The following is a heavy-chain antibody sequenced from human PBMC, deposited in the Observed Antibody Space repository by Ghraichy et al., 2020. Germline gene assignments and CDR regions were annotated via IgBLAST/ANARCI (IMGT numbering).Heavy chain of an antibody. V-gene: IGHV4-59*01. CDR3: ARGYYDFWSGYYTANWFDP. J-gene: IGHJ5*02. CDR1: GGSISSYY. Sequence: ESLNISCTVSGGSISSYYWSWIRQPPGKGLEWIGYIYYSGSTNYNPSLKSRVTISVDTSKNQFSLKLSSVTAADTAVYYCARGYYDFWSGYYTANWFDPRGEGALVTVCS. CDR2: IYYSGST. D-gene: IGHD3-3*01.